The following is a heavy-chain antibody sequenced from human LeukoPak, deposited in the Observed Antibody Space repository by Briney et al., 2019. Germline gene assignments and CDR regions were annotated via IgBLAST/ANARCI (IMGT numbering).Heavy chain of an antibody. Sequence: GGSLRLSCAVSGFTFSSYAMNWVRQAPGKGLEWVSSISGSGITTFYADSVTGRFTISRDNSKNTLYLQMNSLRAEDTAVYYCAKRLHSSSYYAAFDFWGQGTLVTVS. CDR2: ISGSGITT. CDR1: GFTFSSYA. D-gene: IGHD6-13*01. CDR3: AKRLHSSSYYAAFDF. J-gene: IGHJ4*02. V-gene: IGHV3-23*01.